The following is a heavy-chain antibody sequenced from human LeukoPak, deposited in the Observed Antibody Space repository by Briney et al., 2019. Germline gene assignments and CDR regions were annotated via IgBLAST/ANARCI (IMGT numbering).Heavy chain of an antibody. CDR2: INHSGST. CDR1: GGSFSGYY. CDR3: ARDQSGYDWTDWVTWFDP. D-gene: IGHD5-12*01. J-gene: IGHJ5*02. V-gene: IGHV4-34*01. Sequence: SETLSLTCAVYGGSFSGYYWSWIRQPPGKGLEWIGEINHSGSTNYNPSLKSRVTISVDTSKNQFSLQLNSVTPEDTAVYYCARDQSGYDWTDWVTWFDPWGQGTLVTVSS.